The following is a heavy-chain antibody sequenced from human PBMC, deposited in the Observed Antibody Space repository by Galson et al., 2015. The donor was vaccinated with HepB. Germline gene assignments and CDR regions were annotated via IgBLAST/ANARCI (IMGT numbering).Heavy chain of an antibody. D-gene: IGHD6-6*01. CDR2: ISYDGSNK. CDR1: GFTFSSYA. J-gene: IGHJ6*02. CDR3: AREDLYNTNSSSSPYYGMDV. V-gene: IGHV3-30-3*01. Sequence: SLRLSCAASGFTFSSYAMHWVRQAPGKGLEWVAVISYDGSNKYYADSVKGRFTISRDNSKNTLYLQMNSLRAEDTAVYYCAREDLYNTNSSSSPYYGMDVWGQGTTVTVSS.